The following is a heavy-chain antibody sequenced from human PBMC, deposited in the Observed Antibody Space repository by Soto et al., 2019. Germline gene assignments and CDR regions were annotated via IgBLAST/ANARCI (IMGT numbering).Heavy chain of an antibody. Sequence: TLSLTCAVYGGSFSGYYWSWIRQPPGKGLEWIGEINHSGSTNYNPSLKSRVTISVDTSKNQFSLKLSSVTAADTAVYYCARRAYSYGYYTYYYYYYGMDVWGQGTTVTVSS. V-gene: IGHV4-34*01. D-gene: IGHD5-18*01. CDR2: INHSGST. CDR3: ARRAYSYGYYTYYYYYYGMDV. CDR1: GGSFSGYY. J-gene: IGHJ6*02.